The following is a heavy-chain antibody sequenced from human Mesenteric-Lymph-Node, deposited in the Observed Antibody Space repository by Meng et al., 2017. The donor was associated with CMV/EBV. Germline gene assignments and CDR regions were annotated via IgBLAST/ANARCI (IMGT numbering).Heavy chain of an antibody. V-gene: IGHV3-30*04. Sequence: GGSLRLSCAASGFTFSSYHMHWVRQAPGKGLEWVAGMSYDGRNKNYGDSVRGRFTISRDNSKSTLFLQMNSLRTEDTAVYYCARANDLDSWGQGTLVTVSS. CDR3: ARANDLDS. D-gene: IGHD1-1*01. CDR2: MSYDGRNK. CDR1: GFTFSSYH. J-gene: IGHJ4*02.